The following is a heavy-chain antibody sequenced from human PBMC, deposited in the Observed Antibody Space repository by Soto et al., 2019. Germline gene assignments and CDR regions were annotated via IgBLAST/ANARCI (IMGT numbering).Heavy chain of an antibody. CDR1: GGSINSRSYY. CDR3: ARQRTSVVTQAYFDD. CDR2: IYYSGST. V-gene: IGHV4-39*01. D-gene: IGHD2-21*02. J-gene: IGHJ4*02. Sequence: SETLSLTCTVSGGSINSRSYYWGWIRQSPGKGLEWIGSIYYSGSTYYNPSLKSRVAMSVDTSKNQFSLKLRSVSAADTAVYYCARQRTSVVTQAYFDDWGQGSLVTGSS.